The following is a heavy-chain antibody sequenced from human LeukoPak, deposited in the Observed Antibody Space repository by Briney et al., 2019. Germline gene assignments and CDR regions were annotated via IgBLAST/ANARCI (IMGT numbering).Heavy chain of an antibody. J-gene: IGHJ4*02. V-gene: IGHV4-30-2*01. Sequence: SETLSLTCTVSGGSISSVGYYWSWIRQPPGKGLEWIGYIYHSASTYYNPSLKSRVYISVDRSKNQFSLKLSSVTAADTAGYYCARVYQLLPFVDYWGQGTVVTVSA. CDR2: IYHSAST. CDR3: ARVYQLLPFVDY. D-gene: IGHD2-2*01. CDR1: GGSISSVGYY.